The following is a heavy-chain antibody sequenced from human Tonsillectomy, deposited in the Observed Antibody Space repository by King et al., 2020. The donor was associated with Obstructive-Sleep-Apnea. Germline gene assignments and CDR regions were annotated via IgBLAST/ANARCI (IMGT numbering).Heavy chain of an antibody. CDR2: IKKDGSQR. Sequence: VQLVESGGGLVQPGGSLRLSCVVSGISFSNYWMTWVRQAPGKGLEWVSNIKKDGSQRDYVDAVKGRFTISRDNAKNSLFLQMNSLRAEDTAVYYCALITGSDYWGHGTMVTVS. J-gene: IGHJ4*01. CDR3: ALITGSDY. CDR1: GISFSNYW. D-gene: IGHD1-1*01. V-gene: IGHV3-7*01.